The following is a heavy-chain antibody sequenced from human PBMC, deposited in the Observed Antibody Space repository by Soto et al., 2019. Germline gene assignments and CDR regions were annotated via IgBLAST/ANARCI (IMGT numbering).Heavy chain of an antibody. J-gene: IGHJ4*02. CDR1: GYTFTSYG. V-gene: IGHV1-18*01. CDR3: ARGRYGDY. Sequence: QVHLVQSGAEVKKPGASVKVSCKASGYTFTSYGITWVRQAPGQGLEWMGWISAHNGNTAYAQKLQGRVIVTRATSPSTAYMELRILRSDDTAVYYCARGRYGDYWGQGALVTVSS. CDR2: ISAHNGNT. D-gene: IGHD1-1*01.